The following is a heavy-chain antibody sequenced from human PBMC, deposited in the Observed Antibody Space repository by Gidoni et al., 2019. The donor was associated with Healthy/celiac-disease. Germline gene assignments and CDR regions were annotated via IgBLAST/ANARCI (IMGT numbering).Heavy chain of an antibody. J-gene: IGHJ4*02. CDR3: ARDVRGGSFDY. Sequence: QVQLVESGGGVVQPGRSLILSCAASGFTFSSYGMHWVRQAPGKGLVGVAFIGYDGSNKYYAASVKGRFTISRDNSKNTLYLQMNSLRAEDTAVYYCARDVRGGSFDYWGQGTLVTVSS. D-gene: IGHD1-26*01. V-gene: IGHV3-33*01. CDR2: IGYDGSNK. CDR1: GFTFSSYG.